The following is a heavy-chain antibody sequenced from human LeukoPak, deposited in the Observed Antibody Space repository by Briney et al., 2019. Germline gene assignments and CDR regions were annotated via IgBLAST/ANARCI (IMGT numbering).Heavy chain of an antibody. CDR1: GDSVSSNSGA. CDR2: TYYRSKGYN. J-gene: IGHJ4*02. D-gene: IGHD3-22*01. V-gene: IGHV6-1*01. CDR3: ARAPRGINPDYDSSGKPGYYFDY. Sequence: SQTLSLTFAISGDSVSSNSGAWNWIRQSPSRGLEWVGRTYYRSKGYNDYEVSVKSRVTINPDTSKNQFSLQLNSVTPEDTAVYYCARAPRGINPDYDSSGKPGYYFDYWGQGTLVTVSS.